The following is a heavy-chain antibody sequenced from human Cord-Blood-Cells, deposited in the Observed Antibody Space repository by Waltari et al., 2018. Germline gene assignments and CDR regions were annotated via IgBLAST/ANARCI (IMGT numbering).Heavy chain of an antibody. CDR3: ATILVGATRYLDY. CDR2: SNPNSVGT. J-gene: IGHJ4*02. D-gene: IGHD1-26*01. V-gene: IGHV1-2*02. CDR1: GYPFPGSY. Sequence: QVQLVQSGAEVKKPGASVQVSCKASGYPFPGSYLHCVRQAPGQGLEWMGWSNPNSVGTNNAKKFQGRVNMTRDTSITAADTELSRLRSDDTAVYYCATILVGATRYLDYWGQGTLVTVSS.